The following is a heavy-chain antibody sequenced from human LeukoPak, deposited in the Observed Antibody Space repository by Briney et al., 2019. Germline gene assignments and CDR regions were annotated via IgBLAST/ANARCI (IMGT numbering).Heavy chain of an antibody. CDR3: ARDRDYGDDECFFDY. V-gene: IGHV1-69*01. D-gene: IGHD4-17*01. CDR2: IIPIFGTA. Sequence: GSSVKVSCKASGGTFSSYAISWVRQAPGQGLEWMGGIIPIFGTANYAQKFQGRVTITADESTSTAYMELSSLRSEDTAVYFCARDRDYGDDECFFDYWGQGPLVTVSS. J-gene: IGHJ4*02. CDR1: GGTFSSYA.